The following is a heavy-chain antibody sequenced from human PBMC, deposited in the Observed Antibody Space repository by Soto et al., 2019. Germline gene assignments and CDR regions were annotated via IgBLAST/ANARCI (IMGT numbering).Heavy chain of an antibody. CDR3: ARSYDS. J-gene: IGHJ5*02. Sequence: PGGSLRLSCAASGFTFSSYAMSWVRQAPGKGLVWVSRMNTDGTYTSYADSVKGRFTISRDNAKNTVYLQMNSLRPEDTAVYYCARSYDSWGQGTLVTVSS. CDR2: MNTDGTYT. V-gene: IGHV3-74*01. D-gene: IGHD5-12*01. CDR1: GFTFSSYA.